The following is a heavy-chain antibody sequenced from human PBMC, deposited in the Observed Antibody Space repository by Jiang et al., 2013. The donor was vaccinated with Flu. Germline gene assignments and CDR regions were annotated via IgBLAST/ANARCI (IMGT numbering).Heavy chain of an antibody. CDR3: AMTDAVDTAMVTSDY. CDR2: IIPIFGTA. D-gene: IGHD5-18*01. J-gene: IGHJ4*02. V-gene: IGHV1-69*06. Sequence: GAEVKKPGASVKVSCKASGYTFSSYAISWVRQAPGQGLEWMGGIIPIFGTANYAQKFQGRVTITADKSTSTAYMELSGLRSEDTAVYYCAMTDAVDTAMVTSDYWGQGTLVTVSS. CDR1: GYTFSSYA.